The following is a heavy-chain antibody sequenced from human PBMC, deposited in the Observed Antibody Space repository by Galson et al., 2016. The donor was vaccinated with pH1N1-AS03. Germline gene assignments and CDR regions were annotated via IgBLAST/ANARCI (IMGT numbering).Heavy chain of an antibody. CDR3: ARAIDGARPY. V-gene: IGHV3-74*01. CDR2: INSDGTIT. J-gene: IGHJ4*02. Sequence: SLRLSCAASGFTFSASWMDWVRQSPGKGLVCVSRINSDGTITTYADSVKGRFTISRDNAKNTLYLQMNNLRADTAVYYCARAIDGARPYWGQGALVTVSP. D-gene: IGHD4/OR15-4a*01. CDR1: GFTFSASW.